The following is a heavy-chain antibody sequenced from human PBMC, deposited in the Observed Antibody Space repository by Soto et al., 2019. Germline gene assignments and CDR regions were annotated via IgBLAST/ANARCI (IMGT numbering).Heavy chain of an antibody. D-gene: IGHD4-17*01. V-gene: IGHV3-21*01. CDR3: ARDRLTTVTTLFGDAFKI. CDR2: ISSSSSYI. CDR1: GFTFSSYS. Sequence: PAGSLRLSCAASGFTFSSYSMNWARQAPGKGLEWVSSISSSSSYIYYADSVKGRFTISRDNAKNSLYLQMNSLRAEDTAVYYCARDRLTTVTTLFGDAFKIWGQGTMVTVSS. J-gene: IGHJ3*02.